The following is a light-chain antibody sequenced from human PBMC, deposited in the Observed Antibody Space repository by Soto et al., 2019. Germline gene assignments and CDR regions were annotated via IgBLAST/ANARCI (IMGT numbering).Light chain of an antibody. CDR2: GAY. CDR1: QSVSSGY. V-gene: IGKV3-20*01. CDR3: QQYDSSPT. Sequence: EIVLTQSPDTLSLSPGEKATISCRASQSVSSGYLAWYQQKHGQAPRLLIYGAYSRATGIPDRVCGSGSGTDVTLTISRLEPEDCELYYWQQYDSSPTFGGGTKVEIK. J-gene: IGKJ4*01.